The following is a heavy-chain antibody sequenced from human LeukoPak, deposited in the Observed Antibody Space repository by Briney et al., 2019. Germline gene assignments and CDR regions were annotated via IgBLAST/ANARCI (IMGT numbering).Heavy chain of an antibody. CDR1: GGSISGHY. D-gene: IGHD2-21*01. CDR2: VYYSGEI. J-gene: IGHJ4*02. V-gene: IGHV4-59*11. CDR3: ARLQGDSTAIFDY. Sequence: SETLSLTCTVSGGSISGHYWSWIRQPPAKGLEWVGYVYYSGEINHNPSLKSRVTISVDTSKNQFSPKLTSVTAADTAVYYCARLQGDSTAIFDYWGQGILVSVSS.